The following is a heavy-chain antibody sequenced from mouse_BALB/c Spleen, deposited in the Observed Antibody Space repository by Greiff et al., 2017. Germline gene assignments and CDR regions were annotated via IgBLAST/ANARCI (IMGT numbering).Heavy chain of an antibody. V-gene: IGHV10-1*02. J-gene: IGHJ4*01. D-gene: IGHD2-10*01. CDR2: IRSKSNNYAT. CDR1: GFTFNTYA. CDR3: VRPSSSYYGNYYAMDY. Sequence: EVKLVESGGGLVQPKGSLKLSCAASGFTFNTYAMNWVRQAPGKGLEWVARIRSKSNNYATYYADSVKDRFTISRDDSQSMLYLQMNNLKTEDTAMYYCVRPSSSYYGNYYAMDYWGQGTSVTVSS.